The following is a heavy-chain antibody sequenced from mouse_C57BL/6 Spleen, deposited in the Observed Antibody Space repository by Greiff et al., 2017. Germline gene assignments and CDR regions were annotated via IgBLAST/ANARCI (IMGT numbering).Heavy chain of an antibody. J-gene: IGHJ2*01. D-gene: IGHD1-1*01. V-gene: IGHV1-80*01. CDR1: GYAFSSYW. CDR3: ARGGGSSYFDY. CDR2: IYPGDGDT. Sequence: QVQLKESGAELVKPGASVKISCKASGYAFSSYWMNWLKQRPGKGLEWIGQIYPGDGDTNYNGKFKGKATLTADKSSSTAYMQLSSLTSEDSAVYFCARGGGSSYFDYWGQGTTLTVSS.